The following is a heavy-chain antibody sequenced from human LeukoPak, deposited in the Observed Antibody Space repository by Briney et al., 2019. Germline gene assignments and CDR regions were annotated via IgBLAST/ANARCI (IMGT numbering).Heavy chain of an antibody. D-gene: IGHD3-22*01. CDR3: ARDRHRDSYDTGGYPPY. Sequence: GGSLRLSCAASGFTFSSYSMIWVRQAPGKGLEWVSYISSSSSTIYYADSVKGRFTISRDNAKNSLYLQMNSLRAEDTAVYYCARDRHRDSYDTGGYPPYWGQGTLVTVSS. CDR2: ISSSSSTI. V-gene: IGHV3-48*01. CDR1: GFTFSSYS. J-gene: IGHJ4*02.